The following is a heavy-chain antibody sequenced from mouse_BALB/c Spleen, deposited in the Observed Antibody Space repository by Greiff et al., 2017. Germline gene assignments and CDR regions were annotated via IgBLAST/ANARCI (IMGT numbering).Heavy chain of an antibody. V-gene: IGHV5-17*02. J-gene: IGHJ2*01. D-gene: IGHD2-1*01. Sequence: VQLKESGGGLVQPGGSRKLSCAASGFTFSSFGMHWVRQAPEKGLEWVAYISSGSSTIYYADTVKGRFTISRDNPKNTLFLQMTSLRSEDTAMYYCAREGNPYYFDYWGQGTTLTVSS. CDR2: ISSGSSTI. CDR3: AREGNPYYFDY. CDR1: GFTFSSFG.